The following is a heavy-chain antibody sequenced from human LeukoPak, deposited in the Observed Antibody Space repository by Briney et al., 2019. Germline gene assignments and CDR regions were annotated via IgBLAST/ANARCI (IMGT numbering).Heavy chain of an antibody. CDR1: GYTFTDYY. D-gene: IGHD5-12*01. CDR2: INPNSGGT. CDR3: ARAIETEYSGYDPSYYFDY. V-gene: IGHV1-2*02. Sequence: ASVKVSCKTSGYTFTDYYMHWVRQAPGQGLEWLGWINPNSGGTNSAQKFQGRVTMTRDTSISTAYMNLSKLRSDDTAVYYCARAIETEYSGYDPSYYFDYWGQGTLVTVSS. J-gene: IGHJ4*02.